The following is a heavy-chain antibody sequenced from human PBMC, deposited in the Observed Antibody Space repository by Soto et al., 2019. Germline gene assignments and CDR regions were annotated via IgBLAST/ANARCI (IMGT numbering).Heavy chain of an antibody. CDR1: GYTFTSYA. J-gene: IGHJ3*02. CDR2: INAGNGNT. CDR3: ARPVYYDSSGYYFDDAFDI. V-gene: IGHV1-3*01. Sequence: GASVKVSCKASGYTFTSYAMHWVRQAPGQRLEWMGWINAGNGNTKYSQKFQGRVTITRDTSASTAYMELSSLRSEDTAVYYCARPVYYDSSGYYFDDAFDIWGQGTMVTVSS. D-gene: IGHD3-22*01.